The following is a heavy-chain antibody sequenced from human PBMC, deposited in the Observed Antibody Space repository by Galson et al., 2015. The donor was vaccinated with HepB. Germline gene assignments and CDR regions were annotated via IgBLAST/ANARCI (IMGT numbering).Heavy chain of an antibody. Sequence: SVKVSCKASGYTFTRHAIHWVRQAPGQRLEWMGWINTGNGNTHYSQTFQGRVTITRDTSASIAYMELNSLRSEDTAVYYCARDGTTGYPFDAFDIWGQGTMVTVSS. V-gene: IGHV1-3*04. CDR2: INTGNGNT. J-gene: IGHJ3*02. CDR3: ARDGTTGYPFDAFDI. D-gene: IGHD5-12*01. CDR1: GYTFTRHA.